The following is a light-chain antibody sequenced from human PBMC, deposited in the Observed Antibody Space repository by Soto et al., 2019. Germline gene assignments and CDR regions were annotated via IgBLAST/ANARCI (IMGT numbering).Light chain of an antibody. CDR3: QQYYSYPYT. CDR2: AAS. J-gene: IGKJ2*01. Sequence: IQLTQSPSSLSASVGDRVTITCRASQGISSYLAWYQQTPGKAPKLLIYAASTLQSGVPSRFSGSGSGTDFTLTISGLQSEDFATYYCQQYYSYPYTFGQGTKLEIK. CDR1: QGISSY. V-gene: IGKV1-9*01.